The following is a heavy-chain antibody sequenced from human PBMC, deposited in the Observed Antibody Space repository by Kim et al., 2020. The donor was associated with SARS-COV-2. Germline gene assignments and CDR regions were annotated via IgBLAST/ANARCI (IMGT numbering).Heavy chain of an antibody. Sequence: KGRFTISRDNATNSLYLQMNSLRAEDTAVYYCARDQGYYGSGSFYNWFDPWGQGTLVTVSS. CDR3: ARDQGYYGSGSFYNWFDP. D-gene: IGHD3-10*01. J-gene: IGHJ5*02. V-gene: IGHV3-48*03.